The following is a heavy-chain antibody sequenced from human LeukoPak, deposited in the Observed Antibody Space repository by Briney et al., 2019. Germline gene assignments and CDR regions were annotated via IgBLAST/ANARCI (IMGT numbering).Heavy chain of an antibody. Sequence: PSETLSLXCAVYGGSFSGYYWSWIRQPPGKGLEWIGEINHSGSTNYSPSLKSRVTISVDTSKNQFSLKLSSVTAADTAVYYCASWYYYDSSGYKDYWGQGTLVTVSS. CDR2: INHSGST. D-gene: IGHD3-22*01. V-gene: IGHV4-34*01. J-gene: IGHJ4*02. CDR3: ASWYYYDSSGYKDY. CDR1: GGSFSGYY.